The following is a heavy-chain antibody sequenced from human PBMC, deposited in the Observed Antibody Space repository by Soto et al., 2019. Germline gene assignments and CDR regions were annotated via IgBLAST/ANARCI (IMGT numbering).Heavy chain of an antibody. J-gene: IGHJ4*02. CDR1: GGSISSYY. Sequence: PSETLSLTCTVSGGSISSYYWSWIRQPPGKGLEWIGYIYYSGSTNYNPSLKSRVTISVDTSKNQFSLKLSSVTAADTAVYYCARGGPYYYDSSGYYPHWGQGNLVTVSS. V-gene: IGHV4-59*08. D-gene: IGHD3-22*01. CDR3: ARGGPYYYDSSGYYPH. CDR2: IYYSGST.